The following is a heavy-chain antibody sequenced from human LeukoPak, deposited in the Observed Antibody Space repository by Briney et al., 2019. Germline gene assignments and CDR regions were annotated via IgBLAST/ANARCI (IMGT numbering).Heavy chain of an antibody. CDR3: ARQGSEIDY. CDR2: ISSSGDTI. J-gene: IGHJ4*02. V-gene: IGHV3-11*01. Sequence: SGGSLRLSCAASGFTLSHYYMTWIRQAPGKGLEWLSCISSSGDTIYCADSVKGRFTVYRDNDENSLYLQMNSLRAEDTAMYYCARQGSEIDYWGQGTLVTVSS. CDR1: GFTLSHYY.